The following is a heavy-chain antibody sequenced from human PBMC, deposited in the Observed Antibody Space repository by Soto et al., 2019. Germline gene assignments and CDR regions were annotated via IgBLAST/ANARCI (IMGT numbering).Heavy chain of an antibody. J-gene: IGHJ6*02. CDR1: GDSISSGNFY. Sequence: SETLSLTCIVSGDSISSGNFYWTWIRQPPGKGLECIGKIYRSGSTHYNPSLKSRMSISIDTSKNQFSLRLSSVTAADTAVYYCARAGGGWGRYGLDVWGQGTTVTVS. D-gene: IGHD3-16*01. CDR3: ARAGGGWGRYGLDV. V-gene: IGHV4-61*01. CDR2: IYRSGST.